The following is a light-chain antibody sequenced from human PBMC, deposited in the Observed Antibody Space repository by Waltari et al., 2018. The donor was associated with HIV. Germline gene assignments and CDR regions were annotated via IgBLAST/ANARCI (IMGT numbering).Light chain of an antibody. CDR1: NIGSKS. CDR3: QVWDSSSDAYV. J-gene: IGLJ1*01. Sequence: SYVLAQPPSVSVAPGKTARITCGGNNIGSKSVHWYQQKPGQAPVVVIYYDSDRPSGMPEQFSGSNSGNTATLTISRVEAGDEADYYCQVWDSSSDAYVFGTGTKVTVL. V-gene: IGLV3-21*04. CDR2: YDS.